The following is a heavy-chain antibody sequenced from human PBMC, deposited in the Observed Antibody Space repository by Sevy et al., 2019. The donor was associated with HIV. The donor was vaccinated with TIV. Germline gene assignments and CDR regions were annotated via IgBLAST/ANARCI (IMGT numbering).Heavy chain of an antibody. CDR1: GFIFSDYG. CDR3: ARDKLLPVMVSMVRGALSYYFDY. CDR2: VWYDGSYK. Sequence: GGSLRLSCAASGFIFSDYGMHWVRQAPGKGLEWVAVVWYDGSYKYYTDSLKGRFTISRDNSNNMVFLQMNSLRAEDTAVYYCARDKLLPVMVSMVRGALSYYFDYWGQGTLVTVSS. D-gene: IGHD3-10*01. J-gene: IGHJ4*02. V-gene: IGHV3-33*01.